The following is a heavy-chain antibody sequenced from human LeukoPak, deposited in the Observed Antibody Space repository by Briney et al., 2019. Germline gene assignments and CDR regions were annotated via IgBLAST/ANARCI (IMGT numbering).Heavy chain of an antibody. CDR1: GGTFSSYA. CDR2: VIPIFGTA. CDR3: ARVGSGYYGSGSSG. Sequence: SVKVSCKASGGTFSSYAISWVRQAPGQGLEWMGGVIPIFGTANYAQKFQGRVTITADESTSTAYMELSSLRSEDTAVYYCARVGSGYYGSGSSGWGQGTLVTVSS. J-gene: IGHJ4*02. V-gene: IGHV1-69*01. D-gene: IGHD3-10*01.